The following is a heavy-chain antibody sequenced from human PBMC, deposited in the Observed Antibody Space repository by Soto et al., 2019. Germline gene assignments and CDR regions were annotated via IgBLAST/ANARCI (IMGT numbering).Heavy chain of an antibody. CDR1: GFPFTSYG. Sequence: QVQLVESGGGVVQPGRSLRLSCAASGFPFTSYGMHWVREGPDKGLEWVAIISYDGSDKYYADSVKGRFTISRDNSKNTLYLQMNSLGPEDTALYYCVGGQYYFDYRGQGILV. D-gene: IGHD3-10*01. J-gene: IGHJ4*02. CDR3: VGGQYYFDY. V-gene: IGHV3-30*03. CDR2: ISYDGSDK.